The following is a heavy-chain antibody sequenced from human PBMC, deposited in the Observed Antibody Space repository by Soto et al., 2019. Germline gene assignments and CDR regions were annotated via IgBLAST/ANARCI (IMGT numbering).Heavy chain of an antibody. D-gene: IGHD6-13*01. V-gene: IGHV1-46*01. Sequence: QVQLVQSGAEVKKPGASVKVSCKASGYTFTSYYMHWVRQAPGQGLEWMGIINPSGGSTSYEQKCQGRVTMTRDTPTSTVYMELSSLRSEDTAVYYCARARPTQIAAAGTGEYFQHWGQGTLVTVSS. J-gene: IGHJ1*01. CDR1: GYTFTSYY. CDR3: ARARPTQIAAAGTGEYFQH. CDR2: INPSGGST.